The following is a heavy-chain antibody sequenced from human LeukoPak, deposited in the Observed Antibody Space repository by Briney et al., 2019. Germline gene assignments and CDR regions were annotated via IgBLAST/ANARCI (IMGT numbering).Heavy chain of an antibody. CDR2: INWNSDSI. Sequence: PGGSLRLSCAASGFTFDDYAMHWVRQAPGKGLEWVSGINWNSDSIGYAGSVKGRFTISRDNAKNSLFLQMNSLRADDMALYYRAKGYSSSGGGFDIWGQGTMVTVSS. V-gene: IGHV3-9*03. CDR1: GFTFDDYA. J-gene: IGHJ3*02. D-gene: IGHD6-13*01. CDR3: AKGYSSSGGGFDI.